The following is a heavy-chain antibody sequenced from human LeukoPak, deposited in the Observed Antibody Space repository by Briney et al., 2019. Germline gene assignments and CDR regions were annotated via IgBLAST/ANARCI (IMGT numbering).Heavy chain of an antibody. CDR3: ARGGSGSGYLYYFDY. D-gene: IGHD3-10*01. J-gene: IGHJ4*02. Sequence: SVKVSCKASGGTFSSYAISWVRQAPGQGLEWMGRIIPIFGTANYAQKFQGRVTITTDESTSTAYMELSGLTSDDTAVYYCARGGSGSGYLYYFDYWGQGTLVSVSS. CDR2: IIPIFGTA. CDR1: GGTFSSYA. V-gene: IGHV1-69*05.